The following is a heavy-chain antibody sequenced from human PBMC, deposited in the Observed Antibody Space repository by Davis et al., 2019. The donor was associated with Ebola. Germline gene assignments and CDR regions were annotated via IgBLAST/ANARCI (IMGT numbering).Heavy chain of an antibody. V-gene: IGHV3-21*01. CDR1: GFTFSDYS. Sequence: PGGSLRLSCAASGFTFSDYSINWVRQAPGSGLEWVSSISSSGGYIYYADSVKGRFTVSRDNAKNSLYLQMNSLRAEDTAVYYCAREGGLRYPLLYPMLFLDYWGQGTLVTVSS. CDR2: ISSSGGYI. CDR3: AREGGLRYPLLYPMLFLDY. J-gene: IGHJ4*02. D-gene: IGHD2-2*02.